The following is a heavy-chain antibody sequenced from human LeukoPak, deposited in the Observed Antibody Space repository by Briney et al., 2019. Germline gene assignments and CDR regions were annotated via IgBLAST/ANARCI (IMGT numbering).Heavy chain of an antibody. CDR3: AKDAYYYDSTGYYDGGSFDY. V-gene: IGHV3-30*18. D-gene: IGHD3-22*01. CDR1: GFTFRNYG. CDR2: ISYDGGKK. J-gene: IGHJ4*02. Sequence: GGSLRLSCAASGFTFRNYGMHWVRQAPGKGLEWVAVISYDGGKKYSTDSVKGRFTISRDDSQNTVSLQMNSLRTEDTAVYYCAKDAYYYDSTGYYDGGSFDYWGQGTLVTVSS.